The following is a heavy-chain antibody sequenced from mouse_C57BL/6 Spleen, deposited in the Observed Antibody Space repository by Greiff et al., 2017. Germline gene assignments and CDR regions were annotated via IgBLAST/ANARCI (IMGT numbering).Heavy chain of an antibody. J-gene: IGHJ4*01. CDR2: LDPETGGT. Sequence: QVQLQQSGAELVRPGASVTLSCKASGYTFTDYEMHWVKQTPVHGLEWIGALDPETGGTTYNQKFKGKAILTADKSSSTAYMELRSLTSEDSAVYYCTRSGAGNAMDYWGQGTSVTVSS. V-gene: IGHV1-15*01. CDR3: TRSGAGNAMDY. CDR1: GYTFTDYE.